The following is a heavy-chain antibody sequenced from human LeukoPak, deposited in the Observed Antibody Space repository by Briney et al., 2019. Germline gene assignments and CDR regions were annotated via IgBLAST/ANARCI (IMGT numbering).Heavy chain of an antibody. D-gene: IGHD3-3*01. V-gene: IGHV4-39*07. J-gene: IGHJ4*02. CDR3: ARGYDHSGAFDD. CDR1: GGSISSSSCY. Sequence: SETLSLTCAVSGGSISSSSCYWGWIRQPTRKGLEWIGSIYYSGSTYYNPSLKSRVTISVDTSKNQFSLKLSSVTAADTAVYYCARGYDHSGAFDDWGQGILVTVSS. CDR2: IYYSGST.